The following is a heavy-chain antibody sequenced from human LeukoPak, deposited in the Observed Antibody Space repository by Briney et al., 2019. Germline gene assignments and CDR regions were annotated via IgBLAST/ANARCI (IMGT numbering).Heavy chain of an antibody. CDR1: GFTFSSYA. D-gene: IGHD3-22*01. V-gene: IGHV3-30-3*01. CDR2: ISYDGSNK. CDR3: ARDRHYYDSSGYLDY. J-gene: IGHJ4*02. Sequence: PSGGSLRLSCAASGFTFSSYAMHWVRQAPGKGLEWVAVISYDGSNKYYADSVKGRFTISRDNFKNTLYLQMNSLRAEDTAVYYCARDRHYYDSSGYLDYWGQGTLVTVSS.